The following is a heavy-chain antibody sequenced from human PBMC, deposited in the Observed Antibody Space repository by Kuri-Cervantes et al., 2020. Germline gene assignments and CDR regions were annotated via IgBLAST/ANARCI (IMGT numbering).Heavy chain of an antibody. CDR1: GGSISSGGYY. Sequence: SCTVSGGSISSGGYYWSWIRQHPGKGLEWIGYLYYSGDTYYNPSLKSRVTISVDTSKNQFSLNLTSVTAADTAVYYCARHRWFRALDYWGQGALVTVSS. CDR2: LYYSGDT. D-gene: IGHD2-15*01. J-gene: IGHJ4*02. V-gene: IGHV4-31*02. CDR3: ARHRWFRALDY.